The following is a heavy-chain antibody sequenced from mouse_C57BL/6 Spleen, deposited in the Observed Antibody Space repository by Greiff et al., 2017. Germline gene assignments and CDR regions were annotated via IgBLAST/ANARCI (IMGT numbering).Heavy chain of an antibody. Sequence: EVHLVESGGGLVQPGGSLKLSCAASGFTFSDYYMYWVRQTPEKRLEWVAYISNGGGSTYYPDTVKGRFTISSDNAKNTLYLQMSRLKSEDTAMYYCARHRNYYGSSYGYFDVWGTGTTVTVSS. CDR1: GFTFSDYY. V-gene: IGHV5-12*01. J-gene: IGHJ1*03. CDR3: ARHRNYYGSSYGYFDV. D-gene: IGHD1-1*01. CDR2: ISNGGGST.